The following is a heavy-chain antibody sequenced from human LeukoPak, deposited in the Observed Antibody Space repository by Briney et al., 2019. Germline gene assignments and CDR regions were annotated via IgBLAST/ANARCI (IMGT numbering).Heavy chain of an antibody. V-gene: IGHV3-21*01. Sequence: GGSLRLSCAASRFTFSTYNMNGLPQSPGRGLVCVSSICNSSSYIYYADSVSGRCNVSRDNAKNSLYLQMNSLKAEDTAVYYCTFATPGVAGRRCSVYDAFDIWGQGTMVTVSS. CDR3: TFATPGVAGRRCSVYDAFDI. CDR2: ICNSSSYI. D-gene: IGHD6-19*01. CDR1: RFTFSTYN. J-gene: IGHJ3*02.